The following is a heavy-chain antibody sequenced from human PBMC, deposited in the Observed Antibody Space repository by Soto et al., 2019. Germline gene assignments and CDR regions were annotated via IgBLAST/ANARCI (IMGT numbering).Heavy chain of an antibody. Sequence: QVQLQESGPGLVKPSETLSLTCTVSGGSITNYYCSWFRQPPGKGLEWIGYIQYSGYSAYNLSLKRRVPMSRDTSQTQFSLMLESVTATVTAVYYWARHGFGSLHGLVDVWGQGTTVIVSS. CDR3: ARHGFGSLHGLVDV. D-gene: IGHD3-10*01. CDR1: GGSITNYY. CDR2: IQYSGYS. V-gene: IGHV4-59*08. J-gene: IGHJ6*02.